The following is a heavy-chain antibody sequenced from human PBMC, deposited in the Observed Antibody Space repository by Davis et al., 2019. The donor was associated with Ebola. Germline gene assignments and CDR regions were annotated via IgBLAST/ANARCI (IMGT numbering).Heavy chain of an antibody. D-gene: IGHD3-10*01. CDR1: GYTFTGYY. CDR3: ARERVKLLWFGADY. V-gene: IGHV1-2*06. J-gene: IGHJ4*02. Sequence: ASVKVSCKASGYTFTGYYMHWVRQAPGQGLEWMGRINPNSGGTNYAQKFQGRVTMTRDTSISTAYMELSRLRSDDTAVYYCARERVKLLWFGADYWGQGTLVTVSS. CDR2: INPNSGGT.